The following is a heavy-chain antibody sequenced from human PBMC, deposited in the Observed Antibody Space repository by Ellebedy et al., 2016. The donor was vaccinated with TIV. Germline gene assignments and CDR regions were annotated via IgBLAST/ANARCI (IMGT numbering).Heavy chain of an antibody. J-gene: IGHJ5*02. CDR1: GGSISSSSHY. D-gene: IGHD3-10*01. CDR2: IYYTGST. Sequence: SETLFLTCSVSGGSISSSSHYWGWIRQHPGKGLEWIGSIYYTGSTYYNPSLKRRVTISVDTSKNQFSLNLNSLTAADTAVYDCARQGPSITMVRGVNWFDPWGQGTLVTVSS. V-gene: IGHV4-39*01. CDR3: ARQGPSITMVRGVNWFDP.